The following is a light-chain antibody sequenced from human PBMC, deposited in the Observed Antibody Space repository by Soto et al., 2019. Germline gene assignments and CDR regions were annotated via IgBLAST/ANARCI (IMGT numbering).Light chain of an antibody. CDR2: GAS. CDR1: LSISTH. V-gene: IGKV3D-15*01. CDR3: HQYHLWPWT. Sequence: VMTLAPATLSVSPRERDTLSCRSSLSISTHLAWYEQKPGQAPRLLIFGASTRATGIPARFSGSGSGTEFTLTVSSLQSEAFAVYYCHQYHLWPWTFGQGTKVDI. J-gene: IGKJ1*01.